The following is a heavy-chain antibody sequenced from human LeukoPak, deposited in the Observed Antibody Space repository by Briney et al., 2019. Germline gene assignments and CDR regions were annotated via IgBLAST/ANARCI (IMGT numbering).Heavy chain of an antibody. J-gene: IGHJ5*02. CDR2: IYHTGNT. CDR3: ARLPYDWNYWFDP. D-gene: IGHD1-7*01. Sequence: SETLSLTCAVSGYSISSGYYWGWIRQPPGKGLEWIGSIYHTGNTYYNPSLKSPVAMSVGTSKNQFSLKLSSVTAADTAVYYCARLPYDWNYWFDPWGQGTLVTVSS. CDR1: GYSISSGYY. V-gene: IGHV4-38-2*01.